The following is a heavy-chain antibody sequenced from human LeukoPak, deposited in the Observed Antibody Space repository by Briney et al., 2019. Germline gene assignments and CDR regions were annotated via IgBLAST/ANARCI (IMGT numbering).Heavy chain of an antibody. CDR2: ISSSGSTI. V-gene: IGHV3-11*01. CDR1: GFTFSDYY. J-gene: IGHJ4*02. CDR3: ARDLRNRQQLVQLDY. Sequence: GSLRLSCAASGFTFSDYYMSWIRQAPGKGLEWVSYISSSGSTIYYADSVKGRFTISRDNAKNSLYLQMNSLRAEDTAVYYCARDLRNRQQLVQLDYWGQGTLVTVSS. D-gene: IGHD6-13*01.